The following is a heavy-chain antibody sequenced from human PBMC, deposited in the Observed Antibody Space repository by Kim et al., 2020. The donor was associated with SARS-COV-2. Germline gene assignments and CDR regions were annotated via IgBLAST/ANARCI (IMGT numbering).Heavy chain of an antibody. CDR3: ARDWGSSIAGVDWYFDL. D-gene: IGHD6-6*01. CDR1: GYTFTGYY. Sequence: ASVKVSCKASGYTFTGYYMHWVRQAPGQGLEWMGWINPNSGGTNYAQKFQGRVTMTRDTSISTAYMELSRLRSDDTAVYYCARDWGSSIAGVDWYFDLWGRGTLVTVSS. J-gene: IGHJ2*01. V-gene: IGHV1-2*02. CDR2: INPNSGGT.